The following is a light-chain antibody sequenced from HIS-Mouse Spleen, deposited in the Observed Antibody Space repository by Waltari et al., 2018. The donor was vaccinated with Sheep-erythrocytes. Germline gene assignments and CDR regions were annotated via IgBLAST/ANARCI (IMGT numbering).Light chain of an antibody. V-gene: IGLV2-8*01. Sequence: SALTQPTSASGSPGQFVNISCTAASRVVGGYNYLSWYQQHPGKAPKLMIYEVSQRPSGVPDRFSGSKSGNTASLTVSGLQAEDEADYYCSSYAGSNNFVFGTGTKVTVL. CDR2: EVS. J-gene: IGLJ1*01. CDR1: SRVVGGYNY. CDR3: SSYAGSNNFV.